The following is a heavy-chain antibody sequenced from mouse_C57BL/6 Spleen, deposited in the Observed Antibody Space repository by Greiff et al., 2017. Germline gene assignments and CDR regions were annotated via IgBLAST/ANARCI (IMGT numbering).Heavy chain of an antibody. CDR1: GFNIKDDY. J-gene: IGHJ2*01. D-gene: IGHD2-4*01. CDR2: IDPENGDT. Sequence: VQLKESGAELVRPGASVKLSCTASGFNIKDDYMHWVKQRPEQGLEWIGWIDPENGDTEYASKFQGKATITADTSSNTAYLQLSSLTSEDTAVYYCTGDYDGFDYWGQGTTLTVSS. CDR3: TGDYDGFDY. V-gene: IGHV14-4*01.